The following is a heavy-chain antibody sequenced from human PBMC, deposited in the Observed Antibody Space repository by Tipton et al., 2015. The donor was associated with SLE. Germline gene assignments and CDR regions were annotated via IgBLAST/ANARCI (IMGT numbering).Heavy chain of an antibody. D-gene: IGHD6-19*01. J-gene: IGHJ4*02. V-gene: IGHV4-4*07. CDR1: GGSITSHY. CDR2: IYTSGST. Sequence: LRLSCSVSGGSITSHYWTWIRQPAGKGLEWIGRIYTSGSTNYNPSLKSRVTISVDTSKNQFSLKLSSVTAADTAVYYCARGRIAVAGNHFDYWGQGTLVTVSS. CDR3: ARGRIAVAGNHFDY.